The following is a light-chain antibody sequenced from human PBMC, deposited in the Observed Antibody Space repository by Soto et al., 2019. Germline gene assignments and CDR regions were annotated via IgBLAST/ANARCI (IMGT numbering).Light chain of an antibody. J-gene: IGLJ1*01. CDR3: SSFTSTSTRL. CDR1: SSDIGSYDY. CDR2: EVT. V-gene: IGLV2-14*01. Sequence: QSALTQPASVSGSPGQSITISCTGTSSDIGSYDYVSWYQQHPGKAPNLIIYEVTDRPSGVSNRFSGSKSGNTASLTISGLQAEDEADYCCSSFTSTSTRLFGSGTKLTVL.